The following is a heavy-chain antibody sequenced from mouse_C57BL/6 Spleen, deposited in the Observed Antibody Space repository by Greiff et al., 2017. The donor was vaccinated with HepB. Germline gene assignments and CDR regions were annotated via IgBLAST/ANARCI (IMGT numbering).Heavy chain of an antibody. Sequence: VKLVESGAELVRPGASVKLSCKASGYTFTDYYINWVKQRPGQGLEWIARIYPGSGNTYYNEKFKGKATLTAEKSSSTAYMQLSSLTSEDSAVYFCARFITTVAYYFDYWGQGTTLTVSS. V-gene: IGHV1-76*01. D-gene: IGHD1-1*01. J-gene: IGHJ2*01. CDR2: IYPGSGNT. CDR3: ARFITTVAYYFDY. CDR1: GYTFTDYY.